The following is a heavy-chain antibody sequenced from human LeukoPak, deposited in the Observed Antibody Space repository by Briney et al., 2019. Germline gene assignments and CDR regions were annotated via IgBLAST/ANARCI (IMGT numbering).Heavy chain of an antibody. D-gene: IGHD3-10*01. CDR2: INHSGST. CDR3: ARGSGSRGSGSYYNNYYYYYGMDV. V-gene: IGHV4-39*07. J-gene: IGHJ6*02. CDR1: GGSISSGGYY. Sequence: SETLSLTCTVSGGSISSGGYYWSWIRQHPGKGLEWIGEINHSGSTNYNPSLKSRVTISVDTSKNQFSLKLSSVTAADTAVYYCARGSGSRGSGSYYNNYYYYYGMDVWGQGTTVTVSS.